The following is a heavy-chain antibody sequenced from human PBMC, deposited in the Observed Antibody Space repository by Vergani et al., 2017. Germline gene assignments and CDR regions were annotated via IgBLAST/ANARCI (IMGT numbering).Heavy chain of an antibody. J-gene: IGHJ5*02. Sequence: QVQLQESGPGLVKPSETLSLTCTVSGGSISSYYWSWIRQPPGKGLEWIGYIYYSGSTNYNPSLKRRVTISVDTSKNQFSLKLSSVTAADTAVYYCAGASGRYCSSTSCYSNWFDPWGQGTLVTVSS. CDR1: GGSISSYY. CDR3: AGASGRYCSSTSCYSNWFDP. V-gene: IGHV4-59*01. CDR2: IYYSGST. D-gene: IGHD2-2*01.